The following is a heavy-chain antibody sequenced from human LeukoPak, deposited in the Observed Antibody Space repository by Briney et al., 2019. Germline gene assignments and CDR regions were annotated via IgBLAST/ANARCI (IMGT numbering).Heavy chain of an antibody. V-gene: IGHV1-2*02. Sequence: ASVKVSCKASGYTFTGYYMHWVRQAPGQGLEWMGWINPNSGGTNYAQKFQGRVTMTRDTSISTAYMELSRLRSDDTAVYYCARDSPQDNYYGSGSYGYWGQGTLVTVSS. J-gene: IGHJ4*02. CDR3: ARDSPQDNYYGSGSYGY. CDR2: INPNSGGT. CDR1: GYTFTGYY. D-gene: IGHD3-10*01.